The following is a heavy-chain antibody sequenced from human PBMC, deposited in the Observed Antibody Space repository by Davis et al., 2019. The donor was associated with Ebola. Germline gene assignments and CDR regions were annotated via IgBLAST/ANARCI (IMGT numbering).Heavy chain of an antibody. J-gene: IGHJ6*04. Sequence: GESLKISCAASGFTFSDYSMNWVRQAPGKGLEWVSYISSSGTTIYYADSVKGRFTISRDNFKNTLYLQMNSLRTEDTAIYYCAKDLGVLRFLDQVYHFYGMDVRGKGTTVTVSS. D-gene: IGHD3-3*01. CDR1: GFTFSDYS. V-gene: IGHV3-48*01. CDR3: AKDLGVLRFLDQVYHFYGMDV. CDR2: ISSSGTTI.